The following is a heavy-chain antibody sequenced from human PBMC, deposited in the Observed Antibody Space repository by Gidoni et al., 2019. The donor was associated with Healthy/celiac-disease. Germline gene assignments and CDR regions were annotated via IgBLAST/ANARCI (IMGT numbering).Heavy chain of an antibody. CDR2: ISGSGGST. CDR1: GFTFSSYA. Sequence: EVQLLESGGGLVQPGGSLRLSCAASGFTFSSYAMGWVRQAPGKGLEWVSAISGSGGSTYYADSVKGRFTISRDNSKNTLYLQMNSLRAEDTAVYYCAKQGIGCSGGSCYVSDYWGQGTLVTVSS. V-gene: IGHV3-23*01. J-gene: IGHJ4*02. CDR3: AKQGIGCSGGSCYVSDY. D-gene: IGHD2-15*01.